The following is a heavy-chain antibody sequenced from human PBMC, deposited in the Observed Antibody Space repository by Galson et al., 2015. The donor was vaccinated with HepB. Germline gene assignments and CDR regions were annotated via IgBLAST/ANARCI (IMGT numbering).Heavy chain of an antibody. V-gene: IGHV1-2*02. CDR2: INPNSGGT. CDR1: GYTFTGYY. J-gene: IGHJ4*02. Sequence: SVKVSCKASGYTFTGYYMHWVRQAPGQGLEWMGWINPNSGGTNYAQKFQGRVTMTRDTSISTAYMELSRLRSDDTAVYYCARVFVRRRNYYDSSGYPYWGQGTLVTVSS. D-gene: IGHD3-22*01. CDR3: ARVFVRRRNYYDSSGYPY.